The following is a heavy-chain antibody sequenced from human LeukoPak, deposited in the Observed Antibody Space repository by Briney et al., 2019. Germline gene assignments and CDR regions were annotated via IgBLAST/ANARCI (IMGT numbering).Heavy chain of an antibody. J-gene: IGHJ4*02. CDR1: GYSISSGYY. CDR2: IYHSGST. V-gene: IGHV4-38-2*02. D-gene: IGHD2-8*01. CDR3: AKDPDCTSGVCYTFFDY. Sequence: PSETLSLTCTVSGYSISSGYYWGWIRQPPGKGLEWIGNIYHSGSTSYNPSLKSRVTISVDTSKNQFSLKLSSVTAADTAVYYCAKDPDCTSGVCYTFFDYWGQGTLVTVSS.